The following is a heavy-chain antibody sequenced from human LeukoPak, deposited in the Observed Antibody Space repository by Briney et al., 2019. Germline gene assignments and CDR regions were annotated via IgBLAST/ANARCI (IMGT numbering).Heavy chain of an antibody. CDR3: ARDQVAFEAATRVTWFDP. J-gene: IGHJ5*02. CDR2: INPSGGST. D-gene: IGHD2-15*01. Sequence: ASVKVSCKASGYTFTSYYMHWVRQAPGQGLEWMGIINPSGGSTSYAQKFQGRVTMTRDTSTSTAYMEVRSLRSDDTAVYYCARDQVAFEAATRVTWFDPWGQGTLVTVSS. CDR1: GYTFTSYY. V-gene: IGHV1-46*01.